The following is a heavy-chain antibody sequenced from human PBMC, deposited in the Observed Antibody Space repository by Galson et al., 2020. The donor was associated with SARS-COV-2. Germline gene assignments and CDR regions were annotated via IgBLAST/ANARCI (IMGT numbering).Heavy chain of an antibody. CDR3: AREGRSTVTNNWFDP. V-gene: IGHV1-18*01. CDR2: ISVYNGNT. J-gene: IGHJ5*02. D-gene: IGHD4-4*01. Sequence: APVKVSCKASGYTFDNHALNWVRQAPGQGLEWMGWISVYNGNTNYAQKFQGRVTMTTDTSTSTAYMELRSLTSDDTAVYFCAREGRSTVTNNWFDPWGPGTLVTVSS. CDR1: GYTFDNHA.